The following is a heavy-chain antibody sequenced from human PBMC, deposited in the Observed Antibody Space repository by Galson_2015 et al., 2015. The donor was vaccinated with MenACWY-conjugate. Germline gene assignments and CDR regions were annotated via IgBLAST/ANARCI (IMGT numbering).Heavy chain of an antibody. CDR3: TRVKWQQLTAAS. D-gene: IGHD6-13*01. CDR2: INPDGSGT. J-gene: IGHJ5*02. CDR1: GFTLSSYR. Sequence: SMRLACAASGFTLSSYRMHWVRQVPGKGRVWVSRINPDGSGTTYAHSVKGRFTISRDNAKNTLYLQMNSLRAEDTAVYYCTRVKWQQLTAASWGQGTLVTVSS. V-gene: IGHV3-74*01.